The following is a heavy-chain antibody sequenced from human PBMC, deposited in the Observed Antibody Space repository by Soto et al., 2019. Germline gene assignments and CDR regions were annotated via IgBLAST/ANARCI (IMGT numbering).Heavy chain of an antibody. Sequence: SETLSLTCSASGGSLSSYYLSWLRQPLGKGLEWIGYIYYSGSTNYNPSLKSRVTISVDTSKNQFSLKLNSRTAADTAVYYCARHNYGSGSTYFDYWGQGTLVTVSS. D-gene: IGHD3-10*01. CDR1: GGSLSSYY. V-gene: IGHV4-59*08. CDR3: ARHNYGSGSTYFDY. CDR2: IYYSGST. J-gene: IGHJ4*02.